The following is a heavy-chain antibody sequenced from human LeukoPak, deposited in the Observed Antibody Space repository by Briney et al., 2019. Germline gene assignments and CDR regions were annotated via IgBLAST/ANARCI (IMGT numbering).Heavy chain of an antibody. V-gene: IGHV1-2*02. J-gene: IGHJ4*02. Sequence: SVKVSCKASGYTFTCYYMHWVRQATGQGLESMGWINPNSGGTNYAQKFQGRVTMTRDTSISTAYMELSRLRSDDTAVYYCARASLDSSGWVDYWGQGTLVTVSS. CDR2: INPNSGGT. CDR3: ARASLDSSGWVDY. D-gene: IGHD6-19*01. CDR1: GYTFTCYY.